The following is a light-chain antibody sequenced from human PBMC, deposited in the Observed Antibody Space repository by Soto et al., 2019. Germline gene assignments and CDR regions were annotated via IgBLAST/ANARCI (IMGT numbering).Light chain of an antibody. J-gene: IGLJ2*01. CDR1: SSNIGADYD. CDR3: QSYDMYLSGSVI. V-gene: IGLV1-40*01. Sequence: QSVLTQPPSVSRAPGQRVTVSCSGSSSNIGADYDVHRYQHLPGTSPKLLIFGNFNRPSGVPDRFSGSKSGTSASLAITGLQAEDEGVYYCQSYDMYLSGSVIFGGGTKLTVL. CDR2: GNF.